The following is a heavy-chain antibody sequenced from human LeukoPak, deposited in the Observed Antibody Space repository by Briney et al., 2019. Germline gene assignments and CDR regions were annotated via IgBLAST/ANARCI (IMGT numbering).Heavy chain of an antibody. V-gene: IGHV3-23*01. D-gene: IGHD5-18*01. Sequence: GGSLRLSCAASGFTFNSYAMSWVRQAPGQGLEWVSSISGSGDRTYYADSLKGRFSISRDNSKNTVYLQMNSLRAEDTAVYNCAKSRYSTTSPMDVWGLGATVTVSS. CDR3: AKSRYSTTSPMDV. CDR1: GFTFNSYA. CDR2: ISGSGDRT. J-gene: IGHJ6*02.